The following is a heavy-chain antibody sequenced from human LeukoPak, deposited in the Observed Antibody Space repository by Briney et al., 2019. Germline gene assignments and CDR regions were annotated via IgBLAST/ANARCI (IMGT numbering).Heavy chain of an antibody. D-gene: IGHD3-16*01. V-gene: IGHV4-61*02. Sequence: PSETLSLTCTVSGGSISSGSYYWSWIRQPAGKGLEWIGRIYTSGSTNYNPSLKSRVTISVDTSKNQFSLKLSSVTAADTAVYYCAREQSSQMGGNWFDPWGQGTLVTVSS. CDR3: AREQSSQMGGNWFDP. CDR2: IYTSGST. CDR1: GGSISSGSYY. J-gene: IGHJ5*02.